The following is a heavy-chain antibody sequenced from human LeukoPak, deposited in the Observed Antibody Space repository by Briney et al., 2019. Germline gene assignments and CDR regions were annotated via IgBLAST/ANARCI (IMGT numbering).Heavy chain of an antibody. CDR1: GYTFTSYD. CDR2: MNPNSGNT. D-gene: IGHD3-3*01. V-gene: IGHV1-8*03. CDR3: ARSHYDFWSGYPTHYYMDV. J-gene: IGHJ6*03. Sequence: ASVKVSCKASGYTFTSYDINWVRQATGQGLEWMGWMNPNSGNTGYAQKFQGRVTITRNTSISTAYMELSSLRSEDTAVYYCARSHYDFWSGYPTHYYMDVWGKGTTVTVSS.